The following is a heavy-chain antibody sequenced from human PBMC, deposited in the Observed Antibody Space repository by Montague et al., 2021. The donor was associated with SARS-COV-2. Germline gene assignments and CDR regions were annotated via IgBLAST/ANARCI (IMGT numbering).Heavy chain of an antibody. CDR3: ARGGATYYYDTSGYVNAFDT. CDR2: IYYNGYT. Sequence: SETLSLTCTVSGDSISTYYWSWIRQPPGKGLEWIGYIYYNGYTXXXPSXXXRVTISVGTSKNQFSLRLSSVTAADTAVYFCARGGATYYYDTSGYVNAFDTWGQGTMVTVSS. J-gene: IGHJ3*02. CDR1: GDSISTYY. D-gene: IGHD3-22*01. V-gene: IGHV4-59*01.